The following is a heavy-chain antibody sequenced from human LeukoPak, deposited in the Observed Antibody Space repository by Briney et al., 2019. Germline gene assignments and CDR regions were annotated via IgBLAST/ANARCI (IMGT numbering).Heavy chain of an antibody. CDR2: MRNDGNKK. CDR3: VKVDT. V-gene: IGHV3-30*02. J-gene: IGHJ4*02. D-gene: IGHD3-22*01. CDR1: GFSFSTSG. Sequence: RGGSLRLSCVASGFSFSTSGMHWVRQSPGKGLDWVAFMRNDGNKKNYAESVKGRFTISRDNSRNTLYLQMDSLSAEDTAVYYCVKVDTWGQGILVTVSS.